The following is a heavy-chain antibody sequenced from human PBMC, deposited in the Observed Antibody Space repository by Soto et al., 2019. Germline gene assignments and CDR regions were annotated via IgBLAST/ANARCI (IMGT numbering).Heavy chain of an antibody. J-gene: IGHJ4*02. CDR1: GGSFSGYS. CDR3: ARGSTGSYFFSHTLDY. Sequence: SETLSLTCAVYGGSFSGYSWSWIRQPPGKGLEWIGEINHSGSTNYNPSLKSRVTISVDTSKNQFSLKLSSVTAADTAVYYCARGSTGSYFFSHTLDYWGQGTLVTVSS. V-gene: IGHV4-34*01. CDR2: INHSGST. D-gene: IGHD1-26*01.